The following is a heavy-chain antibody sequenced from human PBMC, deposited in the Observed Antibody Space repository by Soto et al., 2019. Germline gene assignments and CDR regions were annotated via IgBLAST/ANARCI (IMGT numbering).Heavy chain of an antibody. D-gene: IGHD5-12*01. CDR2: ISSSSSYI. Sequence: GGSLRLSCAASGFTFSSYSMNWVRQAPGKGLEWVSSISSSSSYIYYADSVKGRFTISRDNSKNTLYVQMNSLRAEDTAVYYWANATSGYNDAFDLWGQGTRVTVSS. V-gene: IGHV3-21*04. J-gene: IGHJ4*02. CDR3: ANATSGYNDAFDL. CDR1: GFTFSSYS.